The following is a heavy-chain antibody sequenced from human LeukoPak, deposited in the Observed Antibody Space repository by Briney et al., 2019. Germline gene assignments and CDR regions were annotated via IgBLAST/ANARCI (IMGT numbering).Heavy chain of an antibody. CDR3: ARDRFPSCYLCYYYYGMDV. D-gene: IGHD2-2*01. CDR1: GFTFSSYW. V-gene: IGHV3-7*01. J-gene: IGHJ6*02. CDR2: IKQDGSEK. Sequence: GGSLRLSCAASGFTFSSYWMHWVRQAPGKGLEWVANIKQDGSEKYYVDSVKGRFTISRDNAKNSLYLQMNSLRAEDTAVYYCARDRFPSCYLCYYYYGMDVWGQGTTVTVSS.